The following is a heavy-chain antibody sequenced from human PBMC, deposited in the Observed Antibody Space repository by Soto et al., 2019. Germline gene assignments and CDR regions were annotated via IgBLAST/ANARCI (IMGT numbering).Heavy chain of an antibody. CDR2: IHSGGSP. D-gene: IGHD2-8*02. Sequence: QVQLQESGPGLVKPSQTLSLTCTVSGGSISRGDFYWSWIRQHPGKGLEWLGYIHSGGSPFHNPSPTSRVTTSVDTCKDQFSLNLSSVTAADTAIYYCAEGELYWPNWGQGTLVTVSS. CDR3: AEGELYWPN. J-gene: IGHJ1*01. CDR1: GGSISRGDFY. V-gene: IGHV4-31*03.